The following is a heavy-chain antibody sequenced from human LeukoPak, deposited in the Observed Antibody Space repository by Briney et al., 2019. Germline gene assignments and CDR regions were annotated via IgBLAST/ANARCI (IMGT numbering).Heavy chain of an antibody. J-gene: IGHJ4*02. CDR2: ITSSSIYI. Sequence: PGGSLRLSCAASGFTFSSYNMNWVRQAPGKGLEWVSSITSSSIYIYYADSMKGRFTISRDNAKKSLYLQMNSLRAEDTAVYYCTRDSYCSSTSCYRGHFDSWGQGTLVTVSS. V-gene: IGHV3-21*01. CDR1: GFTFSSYN. CDR3: TRDSYCSSTSCYRGHFDS. D-gene: IGHD2-2*01.